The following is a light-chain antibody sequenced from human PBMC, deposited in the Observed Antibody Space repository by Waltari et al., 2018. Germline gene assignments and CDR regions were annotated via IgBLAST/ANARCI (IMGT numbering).Light chain of an antibody. CDR1: QSISSY. CDR2: GAS. CDR3: QQTYNTPAT. J-gene: IGKJ4*01. V-gene: IGKV1-39*01. Sequence: DTQMTQSPSSLSASVGDRVTVTCRASQSISSYLNWYQQKPGKAPNLLIYGASRLQSGVPSRFRGSGSGTDFTLTISSLQPEDFATYYCQQTYNTPATFGGGTKVEVK.